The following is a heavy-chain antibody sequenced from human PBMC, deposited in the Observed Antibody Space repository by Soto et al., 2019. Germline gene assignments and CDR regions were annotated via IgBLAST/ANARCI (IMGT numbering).Heavy chain of an antibody. V-gene: IGHV1-3*01. D-gene: IGHD7-27*01. Sequence: ASVKVSCKASGYTFSSYAMHWVRQAPGQRLERMGWNIAGYGNTKSSQKFQNRVTISRDTSASTAYMELTSLRSEDTAVYYCARDTGDGTFDFWGLGALFTVAS. CDR2: NIAGYGNT. J-gene: IGHJ4*02. CDR3: ARDTGDGTFDF. CDR1: GYTFSSYA.